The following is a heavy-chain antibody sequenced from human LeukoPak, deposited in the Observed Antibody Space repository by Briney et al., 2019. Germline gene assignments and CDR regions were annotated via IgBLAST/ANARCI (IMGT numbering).Heavy chain of an antibody. Sequence: GGSLRLSCAASGFTFTRYWMHWVRQAPGKGLVWVSRVNPDGSSTIYGDSVKGRFTSSRDNAKNTLYLQMNSLRAEDTAVYYCARGGSYGDYWGQGILVPVSS. J-gene: IGHJ4*02. CDR3: ARGGSYGDY. D-gene: IGHD3-16*01. V-gene: IGHV3-74*01. CDR1: GFTFTRYW. CDR2: VNPDGSST.